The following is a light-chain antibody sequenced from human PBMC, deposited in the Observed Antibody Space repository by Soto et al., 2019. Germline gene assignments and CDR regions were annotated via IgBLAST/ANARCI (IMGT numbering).Light chain of an antibody. J-gene: IGLJ3*02. CDR2: EVS. Sequence: QSVLTQPASVSGSPGQSITISCTGTSSDVAGYNYVSWYQLHPGKAPKLMIYEVSNRPSGVSNRFSGSKSGNTASLTISGLQAEDEADYYCAVWDDGLDAWMFGGGTKLTVL. CDR3: AVWDDGLDAWM. V-gene: IGLV2-14*01. CDR1: SSDVAGYNY.